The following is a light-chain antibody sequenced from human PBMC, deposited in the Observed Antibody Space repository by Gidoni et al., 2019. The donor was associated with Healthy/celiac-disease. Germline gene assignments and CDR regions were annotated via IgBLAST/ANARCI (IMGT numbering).Light chain of an antibody. CDR3: QQSYSTLMCS. V-gene: IGKV1-39*01. CDR2: AAS. CDR1: QSIISY. J-gene: IGKJ2*04. Sequence: DIQMTQSPSSLSASVGDRVTITCRASQSIISYLNWYQQKPGKAPKLLIYAASSLQSGVPSRFSGSGSGTDFTLTISSLQPEDFATYYCQQSYSTLMCSFGQGTKLEIK.